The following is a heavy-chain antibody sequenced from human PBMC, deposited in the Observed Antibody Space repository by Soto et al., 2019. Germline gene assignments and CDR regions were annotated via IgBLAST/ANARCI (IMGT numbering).Heavy chain of an antibody. D-gene: IGHD5-18*01. V-gene: IGHV4-4*02. CDR1: GDSISSSNW. CDR3: ARVAGYGFYFYALDV. CDR2: IYHSGST. Sequence: SETLSLTCAVAGDSISSSNWWSWVRQPPGKGLEWIGEIYHSGSTNYNPSLKSRVTISLDKSKSQFSLRLSSVTAADTAVYYCARVAGYGFYFYALDVWGQGTTVTVSS. J-gene: IGHJ6*02.